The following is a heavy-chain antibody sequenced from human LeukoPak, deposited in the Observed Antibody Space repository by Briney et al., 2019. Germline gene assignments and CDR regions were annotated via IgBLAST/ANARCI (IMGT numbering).Heavy chain of an antibody. CDR1: GGSISSGGYY. V-gene: IGHV4-31*03. D-gene: IGHD1-1*01. Sequence: SETLSLTCTVSGGSISSGGYYWSWIRQHPGKGLEWIGYIYYSGSTYYNPSLKSRVTISVDTSKNQFSLKLSSVTAADTAVYYCARRNDGGWFDPWGQGTLVTVSS. J-gene: IGHJ5*02. CDR3: ARRNDGGWFDP. CDR2: IYYSGST.